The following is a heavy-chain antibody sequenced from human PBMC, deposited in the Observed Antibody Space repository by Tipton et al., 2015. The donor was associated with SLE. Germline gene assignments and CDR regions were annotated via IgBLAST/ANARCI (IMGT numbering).Heavy chain of an antibody. V-gene: IGHV4-61*02. J-gene: IGHJ3*02. D-gene: IGHD3-3*01. CDR2: IFTSGNT. CDR1: GGSISGGTYY. CDR3: ARDTISDAFDI. Sequence: TLSLTCTVSGGSISGGTYYWSWIRQPAGTGLEWIGRIFTSGNTNYNPSLKSRVTISVDRSKNQFSLKLSSVTAADTAVYYCARDTISDAFDIWGQGTMVTVSS.